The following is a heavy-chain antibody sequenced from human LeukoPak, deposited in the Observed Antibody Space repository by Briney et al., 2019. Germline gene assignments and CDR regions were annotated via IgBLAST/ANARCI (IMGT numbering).Heavy chain of an antibody. CDR2: IDPSDSYT. CDR1: RYSFTSYW. D-gene: IGHD2-15*01. Sequence: GESLRISCKGSRYSFTSYWISWVRQMPGKGLEWMGRIDPSDSYTNYSPSFQGHVTISADKSISTAYLQWSSLKASDTAMYYCARQGSLGYCSGGSCSRSDYWGQGTLVTVSS. J-gene: IGHJ4*02. V-gene: IGHV5-10-1*01. CDR3: ARQGSLGYCSGGSCSRSDY.